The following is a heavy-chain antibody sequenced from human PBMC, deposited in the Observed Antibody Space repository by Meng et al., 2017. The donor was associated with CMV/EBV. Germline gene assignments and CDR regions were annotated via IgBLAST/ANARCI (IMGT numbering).Heavy chain of an antibody. CDR1: GGSISSYY. CDR2: IYYSGST. Sequence: ESLKISCTVSGGSISSYYWSWIRQPPGKGLEWIGYIYYSGSTNYNPSLKSRVTISVDTSKNQFSLKLSSVTAADTAVYYCATSSYDYVWGSYRSGDYYGMDVWGQGTTVTVSS. CDR3: ATSSYDYVWGSYRSGDYYGMDV. J-gene: IGHJ6*02. V-gene: IGHV4-59*01. D-gene: IGHD3-16*02.